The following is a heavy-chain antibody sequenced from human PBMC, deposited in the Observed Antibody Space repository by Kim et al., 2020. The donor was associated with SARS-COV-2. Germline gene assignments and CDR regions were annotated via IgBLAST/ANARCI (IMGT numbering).Heavy chain of an antibody. J-gene: IGHJ6*02. D-gene: IGHD2-15*01. V-gene: IGHV3-7*01. CDR3: AAAGAAYYSYSMDV. Sequence: VDYGKGRFTISRDNAKNSLYLQMDSLRAEDTAVYYCAAAGAAYYSYSMDVWGQGATVTVSS.